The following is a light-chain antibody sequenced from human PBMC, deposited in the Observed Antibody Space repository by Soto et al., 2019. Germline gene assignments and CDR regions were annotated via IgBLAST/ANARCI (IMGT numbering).Light chain of an antibody. CDR1: QSLLHSNGYNY. CDR3: MQALQTPLT. Sequence: DLVMTQSPLSLPVTPGEPASISCRSSQSLLHSNGYNYLDWYLQKPGQSPQLLIYLGSNRASGVPDRFSGSGSGKDFTLKISRVEAEDVGVYYCMQALQTPLTFGGGTKVEIK. CDR2: LGS. V-gene: IGKV2-28*01. J-gene: IGKJ4*01.